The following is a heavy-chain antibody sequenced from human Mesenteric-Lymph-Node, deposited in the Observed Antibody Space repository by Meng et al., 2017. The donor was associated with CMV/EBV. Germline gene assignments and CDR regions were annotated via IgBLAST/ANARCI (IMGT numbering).Heavy chain of an antibody. J-gene: IGHJ4*02. Sequence: RWIRPPPGKGREWIGEIKHSGRTNYNPSLKSRVAISVDASKNQFSVKLSSVTAADTAVYYCARGGFPGYYDILTGYYRGVYYFDYWGQGTLVTVSS. D-gene: IGHD3-9*01. CDR2: IKHSGRT. CDR3: ARGGFPGYYDILTGYYRGVYYFDY. V-gene: IGHV4-34*01.